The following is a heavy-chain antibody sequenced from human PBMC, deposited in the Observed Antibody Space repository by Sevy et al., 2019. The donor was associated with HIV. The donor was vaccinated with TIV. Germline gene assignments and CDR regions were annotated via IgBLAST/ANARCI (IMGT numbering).Heavy chain of an antibody. V-gene: IGHV4-59*01. CDR2: IYYSGST. D-gene: IGHD3-3*01. CDR3: ARGLLYYDFWSGYYMCDAFDI. CDR1: GGSISSYY. Sequence: SETLSLTCTVSGGSISSYYWSWIRQPPGKGLEWIGYIYYSGSTNYNPSLMSRVTISVDTSKNQFSLKLSSVTAADTAVYYCARGLLYYDFWSGYYMCDAFDIWGQGTMVTVSS. J-gene: IGHJ3*02.